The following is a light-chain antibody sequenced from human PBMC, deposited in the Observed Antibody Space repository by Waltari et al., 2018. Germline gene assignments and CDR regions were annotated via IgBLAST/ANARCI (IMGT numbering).Light chain of an antibody. J-gene: IGKJ2*01. CDR2: DSS. V-gene: IGKV3-11*01. CDR3: QLRTNWPSYT. CDR1: QSVSSY. Sequence: VLTQSPATLSLSPGERATLSCRASQSVSSYLAWYQPKPGQAPRLLIYDSSTRPTGIPARFSGRGSGTDFTLTISSLEPEDFAVYYCQLRTNWPSYTFGRGTKLEIK.